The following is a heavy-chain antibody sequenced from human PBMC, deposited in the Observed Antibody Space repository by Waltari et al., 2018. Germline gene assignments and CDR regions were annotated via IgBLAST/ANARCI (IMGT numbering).Heavy chain of an antibody. Sequence: QVPLVESGGGVVQPGRSLRLSCVASEFTLGNYGMNWVRQAPGKGLEWVALLSGDGTSAYYAASVGGRFTISRDSPKNTLYLQMNSLRPEDTAVYYCARHWYEHQLFDRWGQGTLVTVSA. D-gene: IGHD1-1*01. CDR1: EFTLGNYG. V-gene: IGHV3-30*03. CDR3: ARHWYEHQLFDR. CDR2: LSGDGTSA. J-gene: IGHJ4*02.